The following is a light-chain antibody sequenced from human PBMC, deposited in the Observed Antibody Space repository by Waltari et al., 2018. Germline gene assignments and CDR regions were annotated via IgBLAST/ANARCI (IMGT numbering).Light chain of an antibody. CDR3: QTGGHGSWV. Sequence: SIKLTCTLSSGHSSNIIAWLQQQPERGHRYLMKVNSDGTQSKGDDIPDRFSGSSSGAKRYLTISSLQSEDEADYYCQTGGHGSWVFGGGTKVTVL. V-gene: IGLV4-69*01. J-gene: IGLJ3*02. CDR2: VNSDGTQ. CDR1: SGHSSNI.